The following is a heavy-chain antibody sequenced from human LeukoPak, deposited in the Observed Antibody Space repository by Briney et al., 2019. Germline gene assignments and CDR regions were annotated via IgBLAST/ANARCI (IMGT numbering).Heavy chain of an antibody. CDR1: GYTFTSYG. CDR2: ISAYNGNT. V-gene: IGHV1-18*01. J-gene: IGHJ1*01. Sequence: GASVKVSCKACGYTFTSYGISWVRQAPGQGLEWMGWISAYNGNTNYAQKLQGRVTMTTDTSTSTAYMELRSLRSDDTAVYYCAREPTMTTVTTGPSSEYFQHWGQGTLVTVYS. CDR3: AREPTMTTVTTGPSSEYFQH. D-gene: IGHD4-11*01.